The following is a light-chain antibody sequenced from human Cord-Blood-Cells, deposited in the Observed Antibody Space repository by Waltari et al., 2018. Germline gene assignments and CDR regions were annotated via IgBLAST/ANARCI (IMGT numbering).Light chain of an antibody. CDR1: QGISSY. CDR2: AAS. CDR3: QQLNSYPP. V-gene: IGKV1-9*01. J-gene: IGKJ5*01. Sequence: DIQLTQSPSFLSASVGDRVTITCRASQGISSYLAWYQQKPGKAPKLLIYAASTLQSGVPSRFSGSGSCTEFTLTISSLQPEDFATYYCQQLNSYPPFGQGTRLEIK.